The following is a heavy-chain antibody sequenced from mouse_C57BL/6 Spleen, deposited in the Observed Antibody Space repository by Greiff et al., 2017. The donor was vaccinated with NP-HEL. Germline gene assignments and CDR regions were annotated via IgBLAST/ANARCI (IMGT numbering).Heavy chain of an antibody. CDR3: AVWLRREDYAMDY. CDR2: IDPSDSET. CDR1: GYTFTSYW. J-gene: IGHJ4*01. V-gene: IGHV1-52*01. D-gene: IGHD2-2*01. Sequence: QVQLQQPGAELVRPGSSVKLSCKASGYTFTSYWMHWVKQRPIQGLEWIGNIDPSDSETHYNQKFKDKATLTVDKSFSTAYMQLSSLTSEDSAVYYCAVWLRREDYAMDYWGQGTSVTVSS.